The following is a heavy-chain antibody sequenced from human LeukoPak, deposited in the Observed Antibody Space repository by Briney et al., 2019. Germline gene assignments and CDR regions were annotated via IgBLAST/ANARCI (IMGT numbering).Heavy chain of an antibody. CDR1: GGTFSSYA. CDR3: ASDRSGYSPMVY. CDR2: IIPIFGTA. J-gene: IGHJ4*02. V-gene: IGHV1-69*01. Sequence: SVKVSCKASGGTFSSYAISWVRQAPGQGLEWMGGIIPIFGTANYAQKFQGRVTITADESTSTAYMELSSLRSEDTAVYYCASDRSGYSPMVYWGQGTLVTVSS. D-gene: IGHD3-3*01.